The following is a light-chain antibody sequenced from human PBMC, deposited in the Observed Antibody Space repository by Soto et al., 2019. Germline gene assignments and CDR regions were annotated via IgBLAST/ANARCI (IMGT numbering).Light chain of an antibody. V-gene: IGKV3-20*01. J-gene: IGKJ1*01. CDR3: HQYGSSTWT. CDR1: QSVTSDF. Sequence: EAVLTQSPGTLSLSPGERATLSCRASQSVTSDFLAWYQQKPGQAPRLLIYGASNRATAIPARFSGSGSGTDFALTFSRLEPEDFAVYYCHQYGSSTWTFGQGTKVEI. CDR2: GAS.